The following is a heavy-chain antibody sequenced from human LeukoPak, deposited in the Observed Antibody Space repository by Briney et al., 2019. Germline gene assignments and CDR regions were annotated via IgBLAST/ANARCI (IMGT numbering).Heavy chain of an antibody. CDR1: GFTFSTYA. V-gene: IGHV3-23*01. CDR3: AKDVRGLYYDFWSGPKPFDY. J-gene: IGHJ4*02. D-gene: IGHD3-3*01. Sequence: GGSLRLSCAASGFTFSTYAMSWVRQAPGKGLEWVSAISGSGDSTYYADSVKGRFTISRDNSKNTLYLQMNSLRAEDTAVYYCAKDVRGLYYDFWSGPKPFDYWGQGTLVTVSS. CDR2: ISGSGDST.